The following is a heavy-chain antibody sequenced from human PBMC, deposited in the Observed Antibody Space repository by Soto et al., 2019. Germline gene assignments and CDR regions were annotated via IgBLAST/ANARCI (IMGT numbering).Heavy chain of an antibody. Sequence: PGGSLRLSCAGSGFTFSGYSMNWVRQAPGKGLEWVSSISGSSSYKFYADSVKGRFTISRDNAKNSLYLQMNSLRADDTALYYCARVPAEGQCSTTSCYPFDYWGLGTLVTVSS. J-gene: IGHJ4*02. D-gene: IGHD2-2*01. V-gene: IGHV3-21*01. CDR2: ISGSSSYK. CDR1: GFTFSGYS. CDR3: ARVPAEGQCSTTSCYPFDY.